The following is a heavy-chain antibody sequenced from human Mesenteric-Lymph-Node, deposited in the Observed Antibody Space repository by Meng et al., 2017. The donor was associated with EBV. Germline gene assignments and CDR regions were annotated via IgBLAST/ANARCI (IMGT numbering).Heavy chain of an antibody. V-gene: IGHV4-34*01. CDR2: INHSGNT. D-gene: IGHD3-10*01. Sequence: QGQPKQGGAGCLKPSETLSLRCAFYGGSFSDYYWSWIRQPPGKGLEWIGEINHSGNTHNNPSLKSRVSMSVDTSKNQFSLKLDSVTAADTAMYYCAGHVGRGGDYWDQGALVTVSS. CDR1: GGSFSDYY. CDR3: AGHVGRGGDY. J-gene: IGHJ4*02.